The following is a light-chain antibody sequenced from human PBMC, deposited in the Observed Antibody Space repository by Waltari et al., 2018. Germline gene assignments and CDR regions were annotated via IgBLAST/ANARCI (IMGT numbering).Light chain of an antibody. CDR3: QQYYSTPLT. J-gene: IGKJ4*01. CDR2: WAS. V-gene: IGKV4-1*01. CDR1: QSVLYSSNNKNY. Sequence: DIVMTQSPDSLAVSLGERATINGKSSQSVLYSSNNKNYLAWHQQKPGQPPKLLIYWASTRESGVPDRFSGSGSGTDFTLTISSLQAEDVAVYYCQQYYSTPLTFGGGTKVEIK.